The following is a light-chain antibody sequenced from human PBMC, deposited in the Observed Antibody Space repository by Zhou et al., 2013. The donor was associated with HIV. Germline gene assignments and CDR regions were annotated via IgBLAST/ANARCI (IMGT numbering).Light chain of an antibody. CDR2: AAS. CDR1: QGISSW. Sequence: DIQMTQSPSSVSASVGDRVTITCRASQGISSWLAWYQQKPGKAPKLLIYAASSLQSGVPSRFSGGGSGTDFTFTISSLQPEDIATYYCQQFDNLRVTFGPGTKVGYQT. CDR3: QQFDNLRVT. J-gene: IGKJ3*01. V-gene: IGKV1-12*01.